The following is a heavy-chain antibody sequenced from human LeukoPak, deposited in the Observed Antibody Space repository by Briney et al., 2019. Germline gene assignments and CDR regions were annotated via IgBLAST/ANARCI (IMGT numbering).Heavy chain of an antibody. D-gene: IGHD4-17*01. Sequence: GASVKVSCKASGYTFTSYGISWVRQAPGQGLEWMGWISAYNGNTNYAQKLQGRVTMTTDTSTSTAYMERRSLRSDDTAVYYCARDAYGDYVPAYFDYWGQGTLVTVSS. V-gene: IGHV1-18*01. CDR3: ARDAYGDYVPAYFDY. CDR2: ISAYNGNT. CDR1: GYTFTSYG. J-gene: IGHJ4*02.